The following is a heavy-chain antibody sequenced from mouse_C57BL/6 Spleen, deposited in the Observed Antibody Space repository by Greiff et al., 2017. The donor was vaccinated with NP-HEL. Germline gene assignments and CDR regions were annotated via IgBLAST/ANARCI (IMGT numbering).Heavy chain of an antibody. V-gene: IGHV6-3*01. CDR1: GFTFSNYW. Sequence: EVKLQESGGGLVQPGGSMKLSCVASGFTFSNYWMNWVRQSPEKGLEWVAQIRLKSDNYATHYAESVKGRFTISRDDSKSSVYLQMNNLRAEDTGIYYCTLSGRFAYWGQGTLVTVSA. J-gene: IGHJ3*01. CDR3: TLSGRFAY. CDR2: IRLKSDNYAT.